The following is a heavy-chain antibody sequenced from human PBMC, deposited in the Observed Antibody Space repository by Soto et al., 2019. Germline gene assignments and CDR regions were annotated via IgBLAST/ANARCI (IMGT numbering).Heavy chain of an antibody. V-gene: IGHV1-46*01. CDR3: ARDLPAAGL. Sequence: AAVKVSCKAAGYTFTSHYIHWVRQAPGQGLEWMAIINPYGGSTNYAQKFLGRVTLTMDTSTSTVYMEVSSLRSEDTAVYYCARDLPAAGLWGQGTLVTVSS. CDR1: GYTFTSHY. D-gene: IGHD6-13*01. CDR2: INPYGGST. J-gene: IGHJ4*02.